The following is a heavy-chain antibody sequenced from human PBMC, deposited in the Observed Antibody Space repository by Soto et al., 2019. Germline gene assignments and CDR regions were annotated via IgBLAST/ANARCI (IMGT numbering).Heavy chain of an antibody. Sequence: GGSLRLSCAASGFTFSAYDMNWVRQAPGKGLEWVSVVNGNGGSTYYADSVKGRFTISRDDSKNTLYLQMNILRAEDTAVYYCRAYTYGQGVDYWGQGTLVTVSS. J-gene: IGHJ4*02. CDR2: VNGNGGST. CDR3: RAYTYGQGVDY. V-gene: IGHV3-23*01. D-gene: IGHD5-18*01. CDR1: GFTFSAYD.